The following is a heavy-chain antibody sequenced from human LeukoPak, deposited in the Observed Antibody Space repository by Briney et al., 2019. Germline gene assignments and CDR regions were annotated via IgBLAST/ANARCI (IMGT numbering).Heavy chain of an antibody. Sequence: ASETLSLTCTVSGGSFSSYYWSWIRQPPGKGLEWIGYIYYSGSTNYNPSLKSRVTISVDTSKNQFSLKLSSVTAADTAVYYCARSKMPSIAAAGGGMDVWGQGTTVTVSS. D-gene: IGHD6-13*01. V-gene: IGHV4-59*01. J-gene: IGHJ6*02. CDR1: GGSFSSYY. CDR2: IYYSGST. CDR3: ARSKMPSIAAAGGGMDV.